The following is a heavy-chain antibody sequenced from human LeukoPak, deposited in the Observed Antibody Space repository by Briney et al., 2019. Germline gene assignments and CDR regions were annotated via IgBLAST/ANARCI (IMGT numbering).Heavy chain of an antibody. D-gene: IGHD2-8*01. CDR3: ARKWHGGFDI. J-gene: IGHJ3*02. CDR1: GFTFSSYS. V-gene: IGHV3-48*01. Sequence: PGGSLRLSCAASGFTFSSYSMNWVRQAPGKGLEWVSYISSSSTIYYADSVKGRFTISRDNSKNSLWLQMNSLRVEDTAVYYCARKWHGGFDIWSQGAMVTVSS. CDR2: ISSSSTI.